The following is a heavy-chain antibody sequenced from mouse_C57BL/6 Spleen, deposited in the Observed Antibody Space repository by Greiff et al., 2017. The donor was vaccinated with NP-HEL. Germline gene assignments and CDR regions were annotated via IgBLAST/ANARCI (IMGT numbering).Heavy chain of an antibody. CDR3: TTDSSSPSYWYFDV. D-gene: IGHD1-1*01. Sequence: EVQRVESGAELVRPGASVKLSCTASGFNIKDYYMHWVKQRPEQGLEWIGRIDPEDGDTEYAPKFQGKATMTADTSSNTAYLQLSSLTSEDTAVYYCTTDSSSPSYWYFDVWGTGTTVTVSS. CDR2: IDPEDGDT. CDR1: GFNIKDYY. V-gene: IGHV14-1*01. J-gene: IGHJ1*03.